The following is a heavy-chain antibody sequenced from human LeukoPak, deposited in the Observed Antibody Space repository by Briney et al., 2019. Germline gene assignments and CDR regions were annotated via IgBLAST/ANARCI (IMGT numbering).Heavy chain of an antibody. CDR3: SRDTDIYCSRRTAYFAG. J-gene: IGHJ1*01. CDR1: GYTFTSYY. Sequence: ASVKLSCNASGYTFTSYYLQWVRQAPGQGLELKGWINPNSGGTNYAQKFHGRVTITRDTSIITAYMELSRLRPAATAVAYCSRDTDIYCSRRTAYFAGWSQGTLVTVSS. V-gene: IGHV1-2*02. CDR2: INPNSGGT. D-gene: IGHD2-15*01.